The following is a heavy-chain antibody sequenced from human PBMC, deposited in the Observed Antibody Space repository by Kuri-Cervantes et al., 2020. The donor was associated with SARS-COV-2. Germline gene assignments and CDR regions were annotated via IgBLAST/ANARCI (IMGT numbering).Heavy chain of an antibody. CDR2: INPNSGGT. J-gene: IGHJ3*02. CDR3: ARGGVGYCSSTSCYSFWAFDI. CDR1: GYTFTGYY. Sequence: ASVKVSCKASGYTFTGYYMHWVRQAPGQGLEWMGWINPNSGGTNYAQKFQGRVTMTRDTSISPAYMELSRLRSDDTAVYYCARGGVGYCSSTSCYSFWAFDIWGQGTMVTVSS. D-gene: IGHD2-2*02. V-gene: IGHV1-2*02.